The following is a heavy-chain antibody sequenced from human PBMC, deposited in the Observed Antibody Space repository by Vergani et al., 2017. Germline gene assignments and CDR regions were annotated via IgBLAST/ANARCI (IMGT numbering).Heavy chain of an antibody. V-gene: IGHV3-23*01. D-gene: IGHD1-26*01. J-gene: IGHJ6*03. CDR1: GFTFSSYA. CDR2: ISGSGGST. CDR3: AKGGDSGRYSGHYYYMDV. Sequence: EVQLLESGGGLVQPGGSLRLSCAASGFTFSSYAMSWVRQAPGKGLEWVSAISGSGGSTYYADSVKGRFTISRDNSKNTLYLQMNSLRAEDTAVYYCAKGGDSGRYSGHYYYMDVWGKGTTVTVSS.